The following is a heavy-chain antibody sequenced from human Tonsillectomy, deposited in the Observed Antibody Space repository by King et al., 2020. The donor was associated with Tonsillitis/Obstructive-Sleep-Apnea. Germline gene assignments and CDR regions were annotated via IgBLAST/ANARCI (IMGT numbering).Heavy chain of an antibody. D-gene: IGHD2-2*01. V-gene: IGHV3-11*01. CDR2: ISRSGDSI. J-gene: IGHJ6*03. Sequence: VQLVESGGGLVKPGGSLRLSCTASGFTFSDYYMTWIRQAPGKGREWVSYISRSGDSIYYADSVRGRFTISRDKAKNSLYLQMNSLRAEDTAVYYCARVVYGMRAVAMWYYNMDVWGKGTTVPVSS. CDR1: GFTFSDYY. CDR3: ARVVYGMRAVAMWYYNMDV.